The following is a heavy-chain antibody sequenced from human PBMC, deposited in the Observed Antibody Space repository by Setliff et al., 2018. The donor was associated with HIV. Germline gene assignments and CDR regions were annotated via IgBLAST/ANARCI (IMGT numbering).Heavy chain of an antibody. J-gene: IGHJ6*02. Sequence: ASVKVSCKASGGTFSSYAISWVRQAPGQGLEWMGGLIPMFGTANYAQKFQGRVTITADESTSTAYMGVSRLRSDDTAVYYCARDHCSSSGCYEYSYYGMDVWGQGTTVTVSS. CDR1: GGTFSSYA. CDR2: LIPMFGTA. CDR3: ARDHCSSSGCYEYSYYGMDV. D-gene: IGHD2-2*01. V-gene: IGHV1-69*13.